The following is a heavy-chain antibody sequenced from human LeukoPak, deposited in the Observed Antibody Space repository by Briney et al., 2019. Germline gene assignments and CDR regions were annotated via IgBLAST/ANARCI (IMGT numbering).Heavy chain of an antibody. CDR2: IYSGGST. Sequence: PGGSLRLSCAASGFTVSNNYMTWVRQAPGKGLEWVSVIYSGGSTIYADSVKGRFIISRDNSKNTLYLQMNSLRAEDTAVYYCAKDLGFGVVVPAARGYGAFDIWGQGTMVTVSS. D-gene: IGHD2-2*01. J-gene: IGHJ3*02. CDR3: AKDLGFGVVVPAARGYGAFDI. CDR1: GFTVSNNY. V-gene: IGHV3-53*05.